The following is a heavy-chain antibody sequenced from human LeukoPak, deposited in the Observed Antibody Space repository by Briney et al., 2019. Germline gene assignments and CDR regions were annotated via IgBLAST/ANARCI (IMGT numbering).Heavy chain of an antibody. CDR3: ARALEWPSNWFDP. J-gene: IGHJ5*02. CDR1: GGTFSSYA. D-gene: IGHD3-3*01. V-gene: IGHV1-69*01. Sequence: SVKVSCKASGGTFSSYAISWVRQAPGQGLEWMGGIIPIFGTANYAQKFQGRVTTTADESTSTAYMELSSLRSEDTAVYYCARALEWPSNWFDPWGQGTLVTVSS. CDR2: IIPIFGTA.